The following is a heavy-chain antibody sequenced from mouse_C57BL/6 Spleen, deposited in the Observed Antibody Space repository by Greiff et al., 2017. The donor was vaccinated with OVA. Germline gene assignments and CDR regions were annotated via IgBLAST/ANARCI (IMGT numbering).Heavy chain of an antibody. J-gene: IGHJ2*01. D-gene: IGHD2-1*01. CDR3: ARSLYYGNLGY. CDR2: IYPGDGDT. V-gene: IGHV1-82*01. Sequence: VQLQESGPELVKPGASVKISCKASGYAFSSSWMNWVKQRPGKGLEWIGRIYPGDGDTNYNGKFKGKATLTADKSSSTAYMQLSSLTSEDSAVYFCARSLYYGNLGYWGQGTTLTVSS. CDR1: GYAFSSSW.